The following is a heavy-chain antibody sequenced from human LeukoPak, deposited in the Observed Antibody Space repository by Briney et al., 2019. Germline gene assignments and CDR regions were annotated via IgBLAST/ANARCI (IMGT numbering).Heavy chain of an antibody. CDR3: ARDWWGSGWFHP. V-gene: IGHV4-59*01. CDR1: GGSISTYY. CDR2: IYYSGST. Sequence: PSETLSLTCTVSGGSISTYYWSWIRQPPGKELEWIGYIYYSGSTNYNPSLQSRVIIPVDTSTNQFSLKLSSVTAADTAVYYCARDWWGSGWFHPWGQGTLVTVSS. D-gene: IGHD3-16*01. J-gene: IGHJ5*02.